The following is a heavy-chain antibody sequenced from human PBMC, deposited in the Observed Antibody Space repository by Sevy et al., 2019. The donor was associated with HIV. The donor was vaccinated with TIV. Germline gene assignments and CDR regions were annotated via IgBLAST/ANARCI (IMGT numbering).Heavy chain of an antibody. Sequence: GGSLRLPCAASGFTFSSYGMHWVRQAPGKGLEWVAVISYDGSNKYYADSVKGRFTISRDNSKNTLYLQMNSLRAEDTAVYYCAKQLAVGRYYYYGMDVWGQGTTVTVSS. CDR1: GFTFSSYG. V-gene: IGHV3-30*18. CDR2: ISYDGSNK. CDR3: AKQLAVGRYYYYGMDV. J-gene: IGHJ6*02. D-gene: IGHD6-6*01.